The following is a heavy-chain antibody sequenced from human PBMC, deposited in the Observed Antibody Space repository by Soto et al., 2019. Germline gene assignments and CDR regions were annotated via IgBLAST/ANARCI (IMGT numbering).Heavy chain of an antibody. D-gene: IGHD6-19*01. CDR1: GYTFTSYG. CDR3: ARDPVAGTYFDY. Sequence: QVQLVQSGAEVKKPGASVKVSCKASGYTFTSYGISWVRQAPGPGLEWMGWINAYNGNTNYAQKLQGRVNMTTDTTTTTAYMELRSLRSGDTAVFYCARDPVAGTYFDYWGQGTLVTVSS. CDR2: INAYNGNT. V-gene: IGHV1-18*01. J-gene: IGHJ4*02.